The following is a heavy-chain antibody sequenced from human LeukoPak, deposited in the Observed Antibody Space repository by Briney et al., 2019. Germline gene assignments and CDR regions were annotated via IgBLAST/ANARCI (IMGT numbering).Heavy chain of an antibody. CDR1: GCTFSNYA. J-gene: IGHJ4*02. CDR2: IIPIFGTA. Sequence: SVKVSCKASGCTFSNYAISWVRQAPGQGLEWMGGIIPIFGTANYAQKFQGRVTITADESTSTAYMELSSLRSEDTAVYYCARGSWFGEFPFYYWGQGTLVTVSS. D-gene: IGHD3-10*01. V-gene: IGHV1-69*13. CDR3: ARGSWFGEFPFYY.